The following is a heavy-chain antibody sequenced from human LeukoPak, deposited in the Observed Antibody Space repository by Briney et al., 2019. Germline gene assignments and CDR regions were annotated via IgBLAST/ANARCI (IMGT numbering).Heavy chain of an antibody. D-gene: IGHD3-22*01. CDR2: IIPIFGTA. J-gene: IGHJ4*02. CDR1: GGTFSSYA. V-gene: IGHV1-69*13. Sequence: ASVKVSCKASGGTFSSYAISWVRQAPGQGLEWMGGIIPIFGTANYAQKFQGRVTITADESTSTAYMELSSLRSEDTAVYYCARAGECHDSSGYFDYWGQGTLVTVSS. CDR3: ARAGECHDSSGYFDY.